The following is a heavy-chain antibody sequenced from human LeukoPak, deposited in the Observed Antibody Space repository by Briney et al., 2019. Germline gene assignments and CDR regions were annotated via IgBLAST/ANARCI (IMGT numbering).Heavy chain of an antibody. Sequence: GGSLRLSCAASGVTFSSYCMHWVRQAPGKGLLWVSHINTDGSGTSYADSVKGRFTISRDNAKNTLYLQVNSLRAEDTAVYYCVRDLTGWFDPWGQGTLVTVP. D-gene: IGHD4/OR15-4a*01. CDR1: GVTFSSYC. V-gene: IGHV3-74*01. CDR3: VRDLTGWFDP. CDR2: INTDGSGT. J-gene: IGHJ5*02.